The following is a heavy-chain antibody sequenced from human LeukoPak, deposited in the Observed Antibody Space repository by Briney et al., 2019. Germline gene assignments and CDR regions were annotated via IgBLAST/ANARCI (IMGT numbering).Heavy chain of an antibody. V-gene: IGHV4-59*01. CDR1: GGSISSYY. CDR2: IYYSGST. CDR3: ARGARAYSSSSWGYYYYYYMDV. J-gene: IGHJ6*03. Sequence: SETLSLTCTVSGGSISSYYWSWIRQPPGKGLEWIGYIYYSGSTNYNPSLKSRVTISVDTSKNQFSLKLSSVTAADTAVYYCARGARAYSSSSWGYYYYYYMDVWGKGTTVTVSS. D-gene: IGHD6-6*01.